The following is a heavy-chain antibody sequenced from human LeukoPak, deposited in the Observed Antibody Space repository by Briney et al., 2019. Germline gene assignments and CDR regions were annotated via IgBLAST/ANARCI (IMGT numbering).Heavy chain of an antibody. Sequence: GGSLRLSCAASGFTFSNYAMNWVRQAPGKGLEWVSAISGSGGTTYYADSVKGRFTISRDNSKNTLYLQMNSLRAEDTAVYYCARERYGDYYFDYWGQGTLVTVSS. CDR2: ISGSGGTT. J-gene: IGHJ4*02. D-gene: IGHD4-17*01. V-gene: IGHV3-23*01. CDR1: GFTFSNYA. CDR3: ARERYGDYYFDY.